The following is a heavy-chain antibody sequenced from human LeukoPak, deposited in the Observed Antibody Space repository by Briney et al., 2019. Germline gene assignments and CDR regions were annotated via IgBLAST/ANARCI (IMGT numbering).Heavy chain of an antibody. Sequence: PGRSLILSCAASGLTFRSYAMHWVRQAPGKGLEWVTIISFDGSDKFYADSVKGRFTSSRDNSKNTLYLQMNSLRAEDTAVYYCTRENGDYVNDFWGQGTLVTVSS. CDR2: ISFDGSDK. D-gene: IGHD4-17*01. J-gene: IGHJ4*02. V-gene: IGHV3-30*04. CDR1: GLTFRSYA. CDR3: TRENGDYVNDF.